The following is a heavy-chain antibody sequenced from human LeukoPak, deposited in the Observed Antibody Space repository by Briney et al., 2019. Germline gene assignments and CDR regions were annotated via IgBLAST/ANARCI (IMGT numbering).Heavy chain of an antibody. Sequence: GGTLRLSCAASGFTFSSYGMSWVRQAPGKGLEWVAFIRYDGSNKYYADSVKGRFTISRDNSKNTLYLQMNSLRAEDTAVYYCAKDSLRYCSGGSCPNYMDVWGKGTTVTISS. J-gene: IGHJ6*03. CDR3: AKDSLRYCSGGSCPNYMDV. V-gene: IGHV3-30*02. CDR1: GFTFSSYG. CDR2: IRYDGSNK. D-gene: IGHD2-15*01.